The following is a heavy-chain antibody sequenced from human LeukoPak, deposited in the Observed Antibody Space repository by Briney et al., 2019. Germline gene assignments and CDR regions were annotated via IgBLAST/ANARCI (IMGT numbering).Heavy chain of an antibody. CDR1: GFTFSNAW. J-gene: IGHJ4*02. D-gene: IGHD3-22*01. V-gene: IGHV3-15*01. CDR3: TTEGPFDSSGYSVSPY. Sequence: GGSLRLSCAASGFTFSNAWMSWVLQAPGKGLEWVGRIKSKTDGGTTDYAAPVKGRFTISRDDSKNTLYLQMNSLKAEDTAVYYCTTEGPFDSSGYSVSPYWGQGTLVTVSS. CDR2: IKSKTDGGTT.